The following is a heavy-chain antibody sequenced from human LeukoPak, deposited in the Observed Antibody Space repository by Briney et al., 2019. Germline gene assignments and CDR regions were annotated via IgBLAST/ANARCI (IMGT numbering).Heavy chain of an antibody. V-gene: IGHV3-15*01. CDR2: IHSKTAGGST. D-gene: IGHD3-22*01. Sequence: SGGSLRLSCAASGFIFSKAWMNWVRQAPGKGLEWVGRIHSKTAGGSTEYAAPVKGRFTISRDDSKNTLWLQMNSLKIEDTAVYYCARGSNSDDSSGFDQWGQGTLVTVSP. CDR1: GFIFSKAW. CDR3: ARGSNSDDSSGFDQ. J-gene: IGHJ4*02.